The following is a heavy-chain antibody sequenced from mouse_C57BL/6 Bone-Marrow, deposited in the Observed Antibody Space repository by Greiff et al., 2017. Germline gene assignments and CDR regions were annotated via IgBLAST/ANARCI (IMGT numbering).Heavy chain of an antibody. CDR1: GFNIKNTY. CDR3: ARRGYGNPYAMDY. CDR2: IGPANGNT. V-gene: IGHV14-3*01. J-gene: IGHJ4*01. Sequence: VQLKESVAELVRPGASVKLSCTASGFNIKNTYMHWVKQRPEQGLEWIGRIGPANGNTKYAPKFQGKATIPADTSSNTAYLQLSSLTSEDTAIYYCARRGYGNPYAMDYWGQGTSVTVSS. D-gene: IGHD2-1*01.